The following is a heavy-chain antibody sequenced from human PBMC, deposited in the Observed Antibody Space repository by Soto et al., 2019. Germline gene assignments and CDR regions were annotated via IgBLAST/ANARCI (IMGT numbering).Heavy chain of an antibody. CDR1: GYTFTSYA. CDR3: AREADGVCCRY. V-gene: IGHV1-3*01. CDR2: INAGNGNT. J-gene: IGHJ4*02. D-gene: IGHD2-8*01. Sequence: GXSGKVSCEATGYTFTSYAMNWGRQAPGQRLEWMGWINAGNGNTKYSQKFQGRVTITRDTSASTAYMELSSLRSEDTAVYYCAREADGVCCRYWGQGTLVTVSS.